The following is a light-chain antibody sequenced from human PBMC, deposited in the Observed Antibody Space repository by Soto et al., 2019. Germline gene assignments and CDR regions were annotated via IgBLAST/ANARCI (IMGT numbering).Light chain of an antibody. CDR1: SSDVGGYNY. CDR3: SSYAGSKDYV. J-gene: IGLJ1*01. CDR2: EVS. V-gene: IGLV2-8*01. Sequence: QSMLTQPPSASGSPGQSVTISCTGTSSDVGGYNYVSWYQQHPGKAPKLMIYEVSKRPSGVPDRFSGSKSGNTASLTVSGLQAEDEADYYCSSYAGSKDYVFGTGTKVT.